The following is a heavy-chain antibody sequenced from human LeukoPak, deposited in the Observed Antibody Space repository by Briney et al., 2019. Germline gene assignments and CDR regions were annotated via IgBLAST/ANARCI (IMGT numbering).Heavy chain of an antibody. D-gene: IGHD3-22*01. CDR1: GYTFTSYY. Sequence: GASVKVSCKASGYTFTSYYMHWVRQAPGQGLEWMGIINPSGGSTSYAQKFQGRVTMTRDTSTSTVYMELSSLRSEDTAVYYCAREYYHDSSGYYSVAFDIWGQGTMVTVSS. V-gene: IGHV1-46*01. CDR2: INPSGGST. J-gene: IGHJ3*02. CDR3: AREYYHDSSGYYSVAFDI.